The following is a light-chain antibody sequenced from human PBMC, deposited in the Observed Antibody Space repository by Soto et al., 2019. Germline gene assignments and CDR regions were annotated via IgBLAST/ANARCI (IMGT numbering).Light chain of an antibody. CDR3: GKLGSNLSAVV. CDR1: SSNIGNNY. V-gene: IGLV1-51*01. Sequence: QSVLTQPPSVSAAPGQKVTISCSGSSSNIGNNYVSWYQQLPGTAPKLLIYDNNKRPSGIPDRFSGSKSGTSATLGITGLQTGDEADFYCGKLGSNLSAVVFCGGTKLTVL. CDR2: DNN. J-gene: IGLJ2*01.